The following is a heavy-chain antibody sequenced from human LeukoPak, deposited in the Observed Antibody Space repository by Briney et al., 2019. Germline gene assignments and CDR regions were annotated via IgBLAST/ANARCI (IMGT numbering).Heavy chain of an antibody. D-gene: IGHD6-19*01. CDR1: GGTFSSYA. CDR3: ARDLRRDTSGWNSQAVLDY. J-gene: IGHJ4*02. Sequence: ASVKVSCKASGGTFSSYAISWVRQAPGQGLEWMGGIIPIFGTANYAQKLQGRVTMTTDTSTSTAYMELRSLRSDDTAVYYCARDLRRDTSGWNSQAVLDYWGQGTLVTVSS. CDR2: IIPIFGTA. V-gene: IGHV1-69*05.